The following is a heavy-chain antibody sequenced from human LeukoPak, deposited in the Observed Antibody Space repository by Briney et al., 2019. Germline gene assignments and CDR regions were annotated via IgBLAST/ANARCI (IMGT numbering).Heavy chain of an antibody. CDR1: GFTFSSYA. CDR2: ISGSGGST. J-gene: IGHJ4*02. D-gene: IGHD1-14*01. CDR3: AKDRWPDLLPLDY. V-gene: IGHV3-23*01. Sequence: GGSLRLSCAASGFTFSSYAMSWVRQAPGKELEWVSAISGSGGSTYYADSVKGRFTISRDNSKNTLYLQMNSLRAEDTAVYYCAKDRWPDLLPLDYWGQGTLVTVSS.